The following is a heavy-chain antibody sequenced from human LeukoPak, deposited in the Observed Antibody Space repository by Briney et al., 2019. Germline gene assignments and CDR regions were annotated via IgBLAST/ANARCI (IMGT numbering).Heavy chain of an antibody. Sequence: ASVKVSCKASGYTFTSYAMNWVRQAPGQGLEWMGWINTNTGNPTYAQGFTGRFVFSSDTSVSTAYLQISSLKAEDTAVYYCARGSLWFGELLTSDFDYWGQGTLVTVSS. V-gene: IGHV7-4-1*02. D-gene: IGHD3-10*01. CDR3: ARGSLWFGELLTSDFDY. CDR2: INTNTGNP. CDR1: GYTFTSYA. J-gene: IGHJ4*02.